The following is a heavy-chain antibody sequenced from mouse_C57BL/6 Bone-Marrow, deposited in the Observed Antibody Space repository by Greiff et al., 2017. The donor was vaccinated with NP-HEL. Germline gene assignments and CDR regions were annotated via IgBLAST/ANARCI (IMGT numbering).Heavy chain of an antibody. V-gene: IGHV1-82*01. CDR3: ARYGYDVDY. CDR2: IYPGDGDT. J-gene: IGHJ2*01. D-gene: IGHD2-2*01. CDR1: GYAFSSSW. Sequence: VKLQQSGPELVKPGASVKISCKASGYAFSSSWMNWVKQRPGKGLEWIGRIYPGDGDTNYNGKFKGKATLTADKSSSTAYMQLSSLTSEDSAVYFCARYGYDVDYWGQGTTLTVSS.